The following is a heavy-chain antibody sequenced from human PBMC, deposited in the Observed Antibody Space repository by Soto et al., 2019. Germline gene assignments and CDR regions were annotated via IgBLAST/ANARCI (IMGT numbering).Heavy chain of an antibody. V-gene: IGHV4-31*03. Sequence: QVQLQESGPGLVKPSQTLSLTCTVSGGSISSGGYYWSWIRQHPGKGLEWIGYIYYSGSTYYNPSLKSRFTISVDTSKNQFSLKVSSVTAADTAVYYCARGRYDFWSGWFDPWGQGTLVTVSS. CDR1: GGSISSGGYY. J-gene: IGHJ5*02. CDR2: IYYSGST. CDR3: ARGRYDFWSGWFDP. D-gene: IGHD3-3*01.